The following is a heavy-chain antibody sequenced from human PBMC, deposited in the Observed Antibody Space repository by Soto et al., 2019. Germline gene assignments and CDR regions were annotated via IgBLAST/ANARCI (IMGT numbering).Heavy chain of an antibody. CDR2: ISPIIGNT. CDR1: GYTFTSYA. J-gene: IGHJ3*02. Sequence: ASVKVSCKASGYTFTSYAISWVRQAPGQGLEWMGGISPIIGNTNYAQKLQGRVTMTTDESTSTAYMELRSLRSEDTAVYYCARGGWLRYDSSGYYLGDAFDIWGQGTMVTVSS. D-gene: IGHD3-22*01. CDR3: ARGGWLRYDSSGYYLGDAFDI. V-gene: IGHV1-18*01.